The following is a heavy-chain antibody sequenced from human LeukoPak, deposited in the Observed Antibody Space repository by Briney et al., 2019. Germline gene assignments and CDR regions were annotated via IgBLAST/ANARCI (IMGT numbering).Heavy chain of an antibody. CDR1: GGSISGHY. V-gene: IGHV4-59*11. D-gene: IGHD2-21*01. J-gene: IGHJ4*02. CDR2: IYNSEST. CDR3: ATDLTGAGGALALGY. Sequence: SETLSLTCTVSGGSISGHYWNWIRQPPGKGLEWIGFIYNSESTNYNSSLKSRVTMSVDTSKNQFSLNLTSVTAADTAVYYCATDLTGAGGALALGYWGQGTLVTVSS.